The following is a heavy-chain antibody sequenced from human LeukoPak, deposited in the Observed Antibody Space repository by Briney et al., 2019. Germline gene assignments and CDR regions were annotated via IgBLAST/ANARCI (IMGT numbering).Heavy chain of an antibody. D-gene: IGHD3-3*01. V-gene: IGHV3-7*03. CDR2: IKQDGSEK. Sequence: GSLRLSCAASGFTFSSYWLTWVRQAPGKGLEWVATIKQDGSEKHYVDSVKGRFTISRDNAKNSLYLQMNSLKTEDTAVYYCTRRSAGRDAFDIWGQGTMVTVSS. CDR3: TRRSAGRDAFDI. J-gene: IGHJ3*02. CDR1: GFTFSSYW.